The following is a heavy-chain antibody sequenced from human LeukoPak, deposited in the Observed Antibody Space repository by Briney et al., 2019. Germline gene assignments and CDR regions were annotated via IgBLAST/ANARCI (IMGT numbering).Heavy chain of an antibody. Sequence: SETLSLTCTVSGGSISSSSYYWGWIRQPPGKGLEWIGSIYYSGSTYYNPSLKSRVTISVDTSKNQFSLKLSSVTAADTAVYYCARRPLWFGTNWFDPWGQGTLVTVSS. CDR3: ARRPLWFGTNWFDP. D-gene: IGHD3-10*01. V-gene: IGHV4-39*01. CDR1: GGSISSSSYY. J-gene: IGHJ5*02. CDR2: IYYSGST.